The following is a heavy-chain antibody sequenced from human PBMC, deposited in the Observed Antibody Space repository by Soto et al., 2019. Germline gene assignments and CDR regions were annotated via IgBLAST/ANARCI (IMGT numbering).Heavy chain of an antibody. V-gene: IGHV4-39*01. CDR2: IYYSGST. CDR3: ASIGECSGGSCYSFRIDY. J-gene: IGHJ4*02. D-gene: IGHD2-15*01. CDR1: GGSISSSSYY. Sequence: SETLSLTCTVSGGSISSSSYYWGWIRQPPGKGLEWIGSIYYSGSTYYNPSLKSRVTISVDTSKNQFSLKLSSVTAADTAVYYCASIGECSGGSCYSFRIDYWGQGTLVTVSS.